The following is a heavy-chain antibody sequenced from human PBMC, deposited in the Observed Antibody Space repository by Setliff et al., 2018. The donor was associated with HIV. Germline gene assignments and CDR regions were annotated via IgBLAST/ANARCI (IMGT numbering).Heavy chain of an antibody. Sequence: SETLSLTCDVYGGSFIGYYWSWIRQSPGKRLEWIAEIKDSGTTTSNPSLKSRVTISLDTPKNQFSLKLNSVTAADTAVYYCARSTWTRFGGALTQLWPQRGAFDIWGQGTKVTVSS. CDR1: GGSFIGYY. V-gene: IGHV4-34*01. CDR2: IKDSGTT. D-gene: IGHD5-18*01. CDR3: ARSTWTRFGGALTQLWPQRGAFDI. J-gene: IGHJ3*02.